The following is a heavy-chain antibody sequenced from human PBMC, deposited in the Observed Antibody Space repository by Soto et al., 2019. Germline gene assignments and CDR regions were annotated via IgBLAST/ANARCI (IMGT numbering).Heavy chain of an antibody. CDR2: VYHNGGA. J-gene: IGHJ5*01. CDR3: GRVVEGATRRNDPDS. CDR1: GVSIHNSHSF. D-gene: IGHD1-1*01. Sequence: PSETLSLTCTVSGVSIHNSHSFWAWIRQPPGKGLEFIGSVYHNGGAHYNSSLKSRVTISVDTAHNQVSLRMRSLTAADTAVYYCGRVVEGATRRNDPDSWGQGILVTGSS. V-gene: IGHV4-39*01.